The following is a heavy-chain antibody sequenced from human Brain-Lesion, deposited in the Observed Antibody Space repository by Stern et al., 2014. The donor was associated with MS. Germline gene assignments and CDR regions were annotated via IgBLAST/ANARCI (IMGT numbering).Heavy chain of an antibody. CDR2: INRDGSDT. J-gene: IGHJ4*02. V-gene: IGHV3-74*01. CDR1: GFNFSSYW. CDR3: ARGVGDY. Sequence: AQLVASGGALVQPGGSLRLSCAASGFNFSSYWMHWVSHFPAKGLFWVSQINRDGSDTSYADSVKGRFSISRDNIRNMLYLRMTSLRAEDTAVYYCARGVGDYWGQGARVTVSS. D-gene: IGHD3-16*01.